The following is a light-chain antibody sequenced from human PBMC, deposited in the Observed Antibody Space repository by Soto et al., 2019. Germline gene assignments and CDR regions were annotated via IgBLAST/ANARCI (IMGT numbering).Light chain of an antibody. J-gene: IGLJ2*01. CDR1: TSNIVSNS. V-gene: IGLV1-47*02. CDR3: PIWDERLSAEV. Sequence: SLLAHSRSFCGTRGHIFTMSCSGSTSNIVSNSVYWYQHLPGTAPKLLIYNDNRRTAGVPDRFSGSKSGTSASLAISGLRSHEEAGYLCPIWDERLSAEVFGGGTQMPVL. CDR2: NDN.